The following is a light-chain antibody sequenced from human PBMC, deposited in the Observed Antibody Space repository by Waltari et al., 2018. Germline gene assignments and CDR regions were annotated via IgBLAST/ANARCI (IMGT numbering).Light chain of an antibody. Sequence: DIQMTQSPSSLSSPVGDTVPTPCQASQGIGKTLNWYQQKPGKAPKRLIYGASSLESGIPSRFSGSGSGTDFTLTISSLQPEDFATYYCQQGYTYPYSFGQGTKVEIK. CDR1: QGIGKT. V-gene: IGKV1-NL1*01. CDR3: QQGYTYPYS. CDR2: GAS. J-gene: IGKJ2*03.